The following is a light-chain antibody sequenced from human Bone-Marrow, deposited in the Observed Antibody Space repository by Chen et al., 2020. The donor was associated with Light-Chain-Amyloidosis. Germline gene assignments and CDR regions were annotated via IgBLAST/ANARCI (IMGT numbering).Light chain of an antibody. CDR3: RSYTITDTRV. CDR1: ISDVGGDNN. Sequence: QSALTQPASVSGFPGQSITISCTGTISDVGGDNNVSGYQQHPDNAPKLMIYEVTNRPSWFPDRFSGDNGVNPASLTISGLQTEDDADYFCRSYTITDTRVFGSGTRVTGL. V-gene: IGLV2-14*01. CDR2: EVT. J-gene: IGLJ1*01.